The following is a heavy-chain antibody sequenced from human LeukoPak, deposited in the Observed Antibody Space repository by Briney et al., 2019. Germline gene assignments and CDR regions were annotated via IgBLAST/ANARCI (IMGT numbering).Heavy chain of an antibody. CDR3: ARQMFITMLRGVTVIAVNAFDI. J-gene: IGHJ3*02. V-gene: IGHV4-39*01. CDR1: GDSISSSNYY. CDR2: IYYSGNT. Sequence: PSETLSLTCTVSGDSISSSNYYWGWIRQPPGKGLEWIGSIYYSGNTDYNPSLKSRVTISVDTSKKQFSLKMSSVTAADTAVYYCARQMFITMLRGVTVIAVNAFDIWGQGTMVTVSS. D-gene: IGHD3-10*01.